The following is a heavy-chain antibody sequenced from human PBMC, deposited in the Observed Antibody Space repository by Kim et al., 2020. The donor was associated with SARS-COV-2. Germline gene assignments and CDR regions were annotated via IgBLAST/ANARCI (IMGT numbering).Heavy chain of an antibody. CDR1: GDSISSSFNY. CDR2: VYHSGTT. D-gene: IGHD3-22*01. CDR3: ARLPHDSSGYVDC. J-gene: IGHJ4*02. V-gene: IGHV4-39*01. Sequence: SETLSLTCTVSGDSISSSFNYWGWIRQPPGKGLEGIGSVYHSGTTYDSPSLKSRVTVSVETSKNEFSLKVTSVTAADTAVYFCARLPHDSSGYVDCWGQGILVTVSS.